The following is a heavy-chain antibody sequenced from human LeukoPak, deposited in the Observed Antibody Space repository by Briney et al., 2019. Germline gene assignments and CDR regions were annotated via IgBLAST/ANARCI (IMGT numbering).Heavy chain of an antibody. Sequence: GGSLRLSCAASGFTFDDYAMHWVRQAPGKGLEWVSGISWNSGSIGYADSVKGRFAISRDNAKNSLYLQMNSLRAEDTVLYYCAKDQNLDYYDSSGYPPAFDIWGQGTMVTVSS. CDR1: GFTFDDYA. CDR3: AKDQNLDYYDSSGYPPAFDI. J-gene: IGHJ3*02. CDR2: ISWNSGSI. D-gene: IGHD3-22*01. V-gene: IGHV3-9*01.